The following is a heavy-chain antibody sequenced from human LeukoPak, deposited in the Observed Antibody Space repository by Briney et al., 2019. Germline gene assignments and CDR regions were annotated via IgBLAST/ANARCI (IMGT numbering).Heavy chain of an antibody. D-gene: IGHD3-22*01. CDR2: ISYDGSNK. J-gene: IGHJ6*02. CDR1: GFTFSSYG. V-gene: IGHV3-30*18. CDR3: AKDYPEPHYDSSGIYYYGMDV. Sequence: GGSLRLSCAASGFTFSSYGMHWVRQAPGKGLEWVAVISYDGSNKYYADSVKGRFTISRDNSKNTLYLQMNSLRAEDTAVYYCAKDYPEPHYDSSGIYYYGMDVWGQGTTVTVSS.